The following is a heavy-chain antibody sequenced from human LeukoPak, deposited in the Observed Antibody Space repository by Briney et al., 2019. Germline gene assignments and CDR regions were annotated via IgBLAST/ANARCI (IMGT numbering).Heavy chain of an antibody. CDR1: GFTFSNYI. V-gene: IGHV3-48*02. CDR3: ARVHWNDVGSFDY. J-gene: IGHJ4*02. CDR2: ISSSSSPI. Sequence: PGGSLRLSCAASGFTFSNYIMNWVRQAPGKGLEWLSYISSSSSPIYYADSVKGRFTISRDNAKNSLYLQMNSLRDEDTCVYYCARVHWNDVGSFDYWGQGTLVTVSS. D-gene: IGHD1-1*01.